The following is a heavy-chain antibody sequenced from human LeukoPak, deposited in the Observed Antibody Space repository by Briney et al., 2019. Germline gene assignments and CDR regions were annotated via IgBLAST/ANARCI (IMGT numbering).Heavy chain of an antibody. CDR2: INTDGRNT. CDR1: EFNFSSYW. V-gene: IGHV3-74*01. D-gene: IGHD2/OR15-2a*01. Sequence: GGSLRLSCEASEFNFSSYWMHWVRQAPGKGLVWVSHINTDGRNTNYADSVKGRFTISRDNAKNTLYQQMNSLRAEDTAVYYCARDSKYFPLWGQGTLVTVSS. CDR3: ARDSKYFPL. J-gene: IGHJ4*02.